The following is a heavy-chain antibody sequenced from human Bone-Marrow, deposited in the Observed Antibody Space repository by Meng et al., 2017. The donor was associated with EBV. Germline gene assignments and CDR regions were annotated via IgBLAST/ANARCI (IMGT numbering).Heavy chain of an antibody. CDR3: ARDVRAVAYHFDY. V-gene: IGHV1-46*01. CDR1: GHTFTRYY. D-gene: IGHD6-19*01. CDR2: INPSGGST. Sequence: QVQLVDAGAEVHKPGASLKVSCNASGHTFTRYYIHWVRQAPGQGLEWMRIINPSGGSTSNAQKFQGRVTMTRNTSTSTVYMELSRLRSEDTAAYYCARDVRAVAYHFDYWGQGTLVTVSS. J-gene: IGHJ4*02.